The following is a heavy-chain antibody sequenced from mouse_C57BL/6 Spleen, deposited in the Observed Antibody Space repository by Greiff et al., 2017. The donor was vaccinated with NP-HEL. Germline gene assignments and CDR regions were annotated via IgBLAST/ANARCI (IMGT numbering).Heavy chain of an antibody. D-gene: IGHD2-2*01. CDR2: LDPSDSYT. CDR3: ARRGSTMVTGGFAY. V-gene: IGHV1-69*01. J-gene: IGHJ3*01. Sequence: QVQLQQPGAELVMPGASVKLSCKASGYTFTSYWMHWVKQRPGQGLEWIGELDPSDSYTNYTPKFKGKSTLTVDKSSSTAYMQLSSLTSEDSAVYYCARRGSTMVTGGFAYWGQGTLVTVSA. CDR1: GYTFTSYW.